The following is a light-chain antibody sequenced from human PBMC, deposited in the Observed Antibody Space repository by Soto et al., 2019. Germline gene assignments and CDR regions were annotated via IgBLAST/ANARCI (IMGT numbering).Light chain of an antibody. CDR3: RQYTNWPQN. Sequence: EIVMTQSQVTISESPGERATISCRATPTFSTTLVWYQQRPGQAPRLLIYLSSTRVPSIPPRFSGSGSGTDLTLTISSLQSEDVAVYFCRQYTNWPQNFGQGTKLEIK. CDR1: PTFSTT. CDR2: LSS. V-gene: IGKV3-15*01. J-gene: IGKJ2*01.